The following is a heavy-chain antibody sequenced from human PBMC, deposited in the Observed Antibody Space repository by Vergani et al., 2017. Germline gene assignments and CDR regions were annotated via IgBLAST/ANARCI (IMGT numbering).Heavy chain of an antibody. CDR1: GFTVSSNY. V-gene: IGHV3-66*02. D-gene: IGHD3-10*01. CDR3: ARDSSLIRYGSGRNYYYGMDV. Sequence: EVQLVESGGGLVQPGGSLRLSCAASGFTVSSNYMSWVRQAPGKGLEWVSVIYSGGSTYYADSVKGRFTISRDNSKNTLYLQMNSLRAEDTAVYYGARDSSLIRYGSGRNYYYGMDVWGQGTTVTVSS. CDR2: IYSGGST. J-gene: IGHJ6*02.